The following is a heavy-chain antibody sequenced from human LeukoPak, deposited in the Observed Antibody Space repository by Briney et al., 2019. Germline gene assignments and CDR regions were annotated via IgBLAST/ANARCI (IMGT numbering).Heavy chain of an antibody. CDR3: ARGKRVYRYFDY. D-gene: IGHD3-9*01. V-gene: IGHV4-34*01. J-gene: IGHJ4*02. Sequence: SETLSLTCAVYGGSFSGYYWSWIRQPPGKGLEWIGEINHSGSTNYNPSLKSRVTISVDTSKNQFSLKRSSVTAADTAVYYCARGKRVYRYFDYWGQGTLVTVSS. CDR2: INHSGST. CDR1: GGSFSGYY.